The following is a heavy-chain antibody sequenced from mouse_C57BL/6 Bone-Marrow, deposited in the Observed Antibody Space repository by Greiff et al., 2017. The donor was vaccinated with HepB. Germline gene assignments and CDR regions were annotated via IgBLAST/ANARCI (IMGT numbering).Heavy chain of an antibody. CDR1: GYTFTSYG. D-gene: IGHD1-1*01. CDR2: IYPGSGNT. V-gene: IGHV1-81*01. J-gene: IGHJ1*03. CDR3: ARLRYYGSSPYFDV. Sequence: QVHVKQSGAELARPGASVKLSCKASGYTFTSYGISWVKQRTGQGLEWIGEIYPGSGNTYYNEKFKGKATLTADKSSSTAYMELRSLTSEESAVYFCARLRYYGSSPYFDVWGTGTTVTVSS.